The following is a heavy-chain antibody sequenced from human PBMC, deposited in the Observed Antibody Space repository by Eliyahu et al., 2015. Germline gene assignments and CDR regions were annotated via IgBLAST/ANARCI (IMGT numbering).Heavy chain of an antibody. CDR3: ARGGSYYDSNDYFDY. CDR1: GFTFXSYG. V-gene: IGHV3-30*03. CDR2: ISYDGSNK. Sequence: QVQLVESGGGVVQPGRSLRLSCAAXGFTFXSYGMXWVRQAPGKGLEWVALISYDGSNKYYADSVKGRFTISRDNSKNTLYLQMNSLRAEDTAVYYCARGGSYYDSNDYFDYWGQGTLVTVSS. J-gene: IGHJ4*02. D-gene: IGHD3-22*01.